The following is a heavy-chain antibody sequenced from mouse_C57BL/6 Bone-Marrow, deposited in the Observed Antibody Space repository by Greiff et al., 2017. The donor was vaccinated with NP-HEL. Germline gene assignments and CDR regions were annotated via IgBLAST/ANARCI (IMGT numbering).Heavy chain of an antibody. CDR1: GYTFTSYW. CDR2: IYPGSGST. Sequence: QVQLQQSGAELVKPGASVKMSCKASGYTFTSYWITWVKQRPGQGLEWIGDIYPGSGSTNYNEKFKSKATLTVDTSSSTAYMQLSSLTSEDAAVDYCARGDGSSYPDFDYWGQGTTLTVSS. D-gene: IGHD1-1*01. V-gene: IGHV1-55*01. J-gene: IGHJ2*01. CDR3: ARGDGSSYPDFDY.